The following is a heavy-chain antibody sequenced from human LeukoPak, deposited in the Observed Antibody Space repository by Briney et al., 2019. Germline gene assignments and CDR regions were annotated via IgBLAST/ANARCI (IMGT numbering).Heavy chain of an antibody. Sequence: QPGGSLRLSCAASGFSFSSYWMHWVRQAPGKGLVWVSRIDTDGSSRSYADPVKGRFTISRDNAKNTLYLQMNSLRAEDTAVYYCGGSGSDFDYWGQGTLVTVSS. CDR2: IDTDGSSR. D-gene: IGHD1-26*01. V-gene: IGHV3-74*01. CDR3: GGSGSDFDY. J-gene: IGHJ4*02. CDR1: GFSFSSYW.